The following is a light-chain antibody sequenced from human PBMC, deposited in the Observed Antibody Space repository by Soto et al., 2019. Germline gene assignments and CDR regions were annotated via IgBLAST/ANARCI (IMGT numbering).Light chain of an antibody. V-gene: IGLV1-44*01. CDR2: SNN. CDR3: ASWDDSLNGPV. CDR1: SSNIGTNT. J-gene: IGLJ2*01. Sequence: AVVTQPPSASGTPGQRVTISCSGSSSNIGTNTVNWYQHLPGTAPKLLIYSNNQRPSGVPDRFSGSKSATSASLAISGLQSEDEADYYCASWDDSLNGPVFGGGTKLTVL.